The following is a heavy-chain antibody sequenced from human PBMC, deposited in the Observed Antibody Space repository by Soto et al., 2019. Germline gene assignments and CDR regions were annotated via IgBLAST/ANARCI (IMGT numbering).Heavy chain of an antibody. J-gene: IGHJ6*02. D-gene: IGHD6-6*01. Sequence: QVQMVQSGAEVKKPGASVKVSCKASGYRFLRYGISWVRQAPGQGLEWVGWINPYNGDTKYAEKFQGRVTMTTDTSTSTTYMELTSLRSDDTAVFYCASDTELAAYFRDDFYYFGLDVWGLGTTVTVSS. CDR3: ASDTELAAYFRDDFYYFGLDV. CDR1: GYRFLRYG. V-gene: IGHV1-18*04. CDR2: INPYNGDT.